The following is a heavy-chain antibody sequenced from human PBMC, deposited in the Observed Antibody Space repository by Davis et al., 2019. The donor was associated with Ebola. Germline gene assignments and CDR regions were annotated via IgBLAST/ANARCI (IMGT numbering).Heavy chain of an antibody. V-gene: IGHV3-74*01. CDR2: INSDGSST. CDR1: GFTFSSDW. Sequence: GESLKISCAASGFTFSSDWMHWVRQAPGKGLVWVSRINSDGSSTSYADAVKGRFTISRDNAKNTLYLQMNSLRAEDTAVYYCASHYGMDVWGQGTTVTVSS. CDR3: ASHYGMDV. J-gene: IGHJ6*02.